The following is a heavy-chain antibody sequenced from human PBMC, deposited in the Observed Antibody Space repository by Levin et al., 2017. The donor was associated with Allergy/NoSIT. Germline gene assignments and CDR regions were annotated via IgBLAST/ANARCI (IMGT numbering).Heavy chain of an antibody. D-gene: IGHD3-22*01. CDR2: FGSTSGNT. J-gene: IGHJ4*02. V-gene: IGHV3-23*01. CDR1: GFIFSSYA. Sequence: GGSLRLSCAASGFIFSSYAMSWVRQAPGKGLEWVSTFGSTSGNTYYADSVKGRFTISRDTSKNTLFLQMNSLRAEDTAVYYCAKRVSSGAYYFDYWGQGTLVTVSS. CDR3: AKRVSSGAYYFDY.